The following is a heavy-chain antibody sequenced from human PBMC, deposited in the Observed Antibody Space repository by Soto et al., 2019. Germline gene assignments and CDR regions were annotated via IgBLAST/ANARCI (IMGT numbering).Heavy chain of an antibody. CDR1: GFTFRDYG. CDR2: ILYGGTTE. D-gene: IGHD4-17*01. J-gene: IGHJ6*02. CDR3: ARGGTYGRDG. Sequence: GGSLRLSCAASGFTFRDYGMHWVRQAPGKGLEWVAVILYGGTTEYYADSVRGRFTISRDNSKATLFLQLSSLRPDDTALYYCARGGTYGRDGWGPVTAVTVS. V-gene: IGHV3-30*03.